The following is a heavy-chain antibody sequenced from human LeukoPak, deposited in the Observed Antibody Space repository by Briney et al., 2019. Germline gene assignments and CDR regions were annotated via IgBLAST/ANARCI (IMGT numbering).Heavy chain of an antibody. Sequence: ASVKVSCKASGGTFSSYAISWVRQAPGQGLEWMGGIIPIFGTANYAQKFQGRVTITADKSTSTAYMELSSLRSEDTAVYYCARELGSGIPTDNWFDPWGQGTLVTVSS. CDR1: GGTFSSYA. CDR3: ARELGSGIPTDNWFDP. CDR2: IIPIFGTA. J-gene: IGHJ5*02. D-gene: IGHD3-10*01. V-gene: IGHV1-69*06.